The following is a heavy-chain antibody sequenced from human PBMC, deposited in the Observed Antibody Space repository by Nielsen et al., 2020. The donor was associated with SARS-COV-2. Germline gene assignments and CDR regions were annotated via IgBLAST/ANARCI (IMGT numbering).Heavy chain of an antibody. J-gene: IGHJ4*02. V-gene: IGHV3-21*01. CDR3: ARLRLYTSGSYYRGVYFDY. CDR1: GFTFSSYS. Sequence: GESLKISCAASGFTFSSYSMNWVRQAPGKGLEWVSSIRSSSSYIYYADSVKGRFTISRDNAKNSLYLQMNSLRAEDTAVYYCARLRLYTSGSYYRGVYFDYWGQGTLVTVSS. D-gene: IGHD1-26*01. CDR2: IRSSSSYI.